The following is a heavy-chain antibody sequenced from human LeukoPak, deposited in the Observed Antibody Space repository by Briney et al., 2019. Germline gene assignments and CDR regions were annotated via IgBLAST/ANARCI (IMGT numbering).Heavy chain of an antibody. CDR3: ARGATMVRGREGPGAYYYYGMDV. V-gene: IGHV4-59*01. J-gene: IGHJ6*02. CDR1: GGSISSYS. D-gene: IGHD3-10*01. Sequence: PSGTLSLTCTVSGGSISSYSWSWIRQPPGKGLEWIGDIYYSGSTNYNPSLKSRVTISVDTSKNQFSLKLSSVTAADTAVYYCARGATMVRGREGPGAYYYYGMDVWGQGTTVTVSS. CDR2: IYYSGST.